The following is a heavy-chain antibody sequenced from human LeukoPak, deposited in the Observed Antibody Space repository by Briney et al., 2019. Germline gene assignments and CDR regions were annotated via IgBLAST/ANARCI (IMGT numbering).Heavy chain of an antibody. D-gene: IGHD3-22*01. V-gene: IGHV3-9*01. Sequence: GGSLRLSCAASGFTFHDYAMHWVRHAPGKGLEWVSGIRWNSGGIAYADSVKGRSTISRDNAKNSLYLQMNSLRAEDTALYYCANGDDSSGYYYSWTYWGQGTLVTVSS. CDR2: IRWNSGGI. CDR1: GFTFHDYA. J-gene: IGHJ4*02. CDR3: ANGDDSSGYYYSWTY.